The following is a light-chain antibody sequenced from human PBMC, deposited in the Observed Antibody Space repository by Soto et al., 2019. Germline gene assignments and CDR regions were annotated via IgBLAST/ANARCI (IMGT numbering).Light chain of an antibody. CDR1: SSDVGGYNF. CDR3: SSYTSSNTLLL. Sequence: QSALTQPASVSGSPGQSITISCTGTSSDVGGYNFVSWYQQHPGKAPKLIIYDVNNRPSGLSNRFSGSKSGNTASLTISGLQAEDEADYYCSSYTSSNTLLLFGGGTKVTVL. J-gene: IGLJ2*01. CDR2: DVN. V-gene: IGLV2-14*01.